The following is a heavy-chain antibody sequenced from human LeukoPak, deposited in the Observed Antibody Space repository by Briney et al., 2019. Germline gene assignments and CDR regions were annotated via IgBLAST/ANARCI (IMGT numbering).Heavy chain of an antibody. V-gene: IGHV3-23*01. CDR1: GFIFSSYA. D-gene: IGHD5-24*01. J-gene: IGHJ4*02. Sequence: GGSLRLSCAASGFIFSSYAMSWGRQAPGMGLEWEWVSGISGSGGSTNYADSVKGRFTISRDNSKNTPYLQMDSLRAEDTAVYYCAKDRDGYNPSNFDYWGQGTLVAVSS. CDR3: AKDRDGYNPSNFDY. CDR2: ISGSGGST.